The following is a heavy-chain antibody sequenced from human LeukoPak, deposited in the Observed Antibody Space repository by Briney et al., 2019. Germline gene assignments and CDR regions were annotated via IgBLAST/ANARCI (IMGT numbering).Heavy chain of an antibody. CDR2: IYHSGST. CDR3: AIMDYGGPLDV. J-gene: IGHJ6*04. D-gene: IGHD4-23*01. Sequence: SETLSLTCAAYGGSFRAYFWSWIRQPPGKGLEWIGEIYHSGSTNYNPSLKSRVTISVDKSKNQFSLKLSSVTAADTAVYYCAIMDYGGPLDVWGKGTTVTVSS. CDR1: GGSFRAYF. V-gene: IGHV4-34*01.